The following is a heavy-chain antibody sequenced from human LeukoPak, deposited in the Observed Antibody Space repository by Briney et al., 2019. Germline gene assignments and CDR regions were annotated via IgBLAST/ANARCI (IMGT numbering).Heavy chain of an antibody. CDR1: GFTSDDYA. Sequence: GGSLRLSCAASGFTSDDYAMHWVRQAPGKGLEWVSLISGDGGSTYYADSVKGRFTISRDNSKNSLYLQMNSLRTEDTALYYCAKDQGWELLHDAFDIWGQGTMVTVSS. CDR3: AKDQGWELLHDAFDI. V-gene: IGHV3-43*02. J-gene: IGHJ3*02. CDR2: ISGDGGST. D-gene: IGHD1-26*01.